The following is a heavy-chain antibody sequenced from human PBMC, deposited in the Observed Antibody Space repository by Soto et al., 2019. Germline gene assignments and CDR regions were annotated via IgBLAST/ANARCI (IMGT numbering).Heavy chain of an antibody. CDR2: ISAYNGNT. V-gene: IGHV1-18*01. D-gene: IGHD2-2*01. Sequence: SVKVSCKASGYTFTSYGISWVRQAPGQGLEWMGWISAYNGNTNYAQKLQGRVTITTDTSTSTAYMELRSLRSDDTAVYYCARDDIVVVPAAQNYYYYYGMDVWGQGTTVTVSS. J-gene: IGHJ6*02. CDR1: GYTFTSYG. CDR3: ARDDIVVVPAAQNYYYYYGMDV.